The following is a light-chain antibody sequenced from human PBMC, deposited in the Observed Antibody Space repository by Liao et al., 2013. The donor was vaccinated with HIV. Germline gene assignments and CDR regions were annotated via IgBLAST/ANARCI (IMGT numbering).Light chain of an antibody. CDR3: QVWDRDKDHRV. CDR2: SDS. V-gene: IGLV3-1*01. CDR1: KLGDKY. J-gene: IGLJ3*02. Sequence: SYELTQPPSVSVSPGQTASITCSGDKLGDKYACWYQQKPGQAPVLVIFSDSDRPLGIPERFSGSNSGNTATLTINRVEAGDEADYYCQVWDRDKDHRVFGGGTKLTVL.